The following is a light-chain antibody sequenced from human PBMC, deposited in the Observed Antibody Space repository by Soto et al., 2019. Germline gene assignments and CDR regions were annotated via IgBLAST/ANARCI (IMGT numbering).Light chain of an antibody. CDR3: QAWGTAFYV. J-gene: IGLJ1*01. CDR1: SGHSSYA. Sequence: QLVLTQSPSASASLGASVKLTCTLSSGHSSYAIAWHQQQPENGPRYLMELNGDGTHSKGDGIPDRFSGSSSGAERYLIISSLQSEDEGDYYCQAWGTAFYVFGTGTKLTVL. CDR2: LNGDGTH. V-gene: IGLV4-69*01.